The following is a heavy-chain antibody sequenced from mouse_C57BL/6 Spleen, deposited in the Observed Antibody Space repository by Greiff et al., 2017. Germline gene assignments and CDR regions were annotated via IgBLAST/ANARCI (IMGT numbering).Heavy chain of an antibody. Sequence: EVMLVESGGGLVKPGGSLKLSCAASGFTFSDYGMHWVRQAPEKGLEWVAYISSGSSTIYYADTVKGRFTISRDNAKNTLFLQMTSLRSEDTAMYYCARGLRYDAMDYWGQGTSVTVSS. CDR1: GFTFSDYG. J-gene: IGHJ4*01. D-gene: IGHD1-1*01. CDR3: ARGLRYDAMDY. V-gene: IGHV5-17*01. CDR2: ISSGSSTI.